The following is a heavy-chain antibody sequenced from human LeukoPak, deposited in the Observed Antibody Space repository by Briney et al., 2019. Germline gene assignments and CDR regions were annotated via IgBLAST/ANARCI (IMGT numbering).Heavy chain of an antibody. CDR1: GYTFTSYG. CDR2: ISAHNGNT. D-gene: IGHD3-22*01. Sequence: ASVKVSCKASGYTFTSYGISWVRQAPGQGLEWMGWISAHNGNTNYAQKLQGRVTMTTDTSTSTAYMELRSLRSDDTAAYYCARHYYDSSGYYSPFGYWGQGTLVTVSS. J-gene: IGHJ4*02. CDR3: ARHYYDSSGYYSPFGY. V-gene: IGHV1-18*01.